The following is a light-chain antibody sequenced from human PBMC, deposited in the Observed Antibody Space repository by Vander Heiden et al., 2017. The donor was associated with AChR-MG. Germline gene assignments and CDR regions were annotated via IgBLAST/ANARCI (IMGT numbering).Light chain of an antibody. CDR3: AAWDDSLSGPEV. J-gene: IGLJ1*01. V-gene: IGLV1-47*01. CDR1: SSNIGSNY. CDR2: RNN. Sequence: QSVLTQPPSASGTPGQRVTISCSGSSSNIGSNYVYWYQQLPGTAPKLLIYRNNQRPSGVPDRFSGSKSGTSASLAISGLRSEDEADYYCAAWDDSLSGPEVFGTGTKVTGL.